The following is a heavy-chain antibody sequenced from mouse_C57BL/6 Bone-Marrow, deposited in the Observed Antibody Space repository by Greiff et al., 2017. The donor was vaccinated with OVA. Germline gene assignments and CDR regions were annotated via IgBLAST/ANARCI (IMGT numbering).Heavy chain of an antibody. CDR1: GFNIKDDY. V-gene: IGHV14-4*01. D-gene: IGHD2-3*01. J-gene: IGHJ4*01. CDR3: TLDDGYYDAMDY. Sequence: VHVKQSGAELVRPGASVKLSCTASGFNIKDDYMHWVKQRPEQGLEWIGWIDPENGDTEYASKFKGKATITADTSSNTAYLQLSSLTSEDTAVYYCTLDDGYYDAMDYWGQGTSVTVSS. CDR2: IDPENGDT.